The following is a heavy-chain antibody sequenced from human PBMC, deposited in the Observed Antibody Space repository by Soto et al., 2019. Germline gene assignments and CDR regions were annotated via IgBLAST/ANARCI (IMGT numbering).Heavy chain of an antibody. V-gene: IGHV4-31*03. J-gene: IGHJ3*02. CDR3: AHYYDSSGPNDAFDI. D-gene: IGHD3-22*01. Sequence: SETLSLTCTVSGGSISSGGYYWSWIRQHPGKGLEWIGEINHSGSTNYNPSLKSRVTISVDTSKNQFSLKLSSVTAADTAVYYCAHYYDSSGPNDAFDIWGQGTIVTVSS. CDR1: GGSISSGGYY. CDR2: INHSGST.